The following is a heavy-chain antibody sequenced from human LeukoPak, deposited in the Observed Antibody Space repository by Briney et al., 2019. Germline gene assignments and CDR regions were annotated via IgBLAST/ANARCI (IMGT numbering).Heavy chain of an antibody. CDR1: GFTSGRSA. V-gene: IGHV3-23*01. CDR2: ISSSGNT. J-gene: IGHJ4*02. CDR3: LKGRMSEDGLDC. D-gene: IGHD5-24*01. Sequence: GSLRLSSEASGFTSGRSAMTWVRQTPGKGLEWFSCISSSGNTYYADSVKGRFTISSDNSKNMVNLQMNSLRSVDTARSYCLKGRMSEDGLDCWVQGSLVSVPS.